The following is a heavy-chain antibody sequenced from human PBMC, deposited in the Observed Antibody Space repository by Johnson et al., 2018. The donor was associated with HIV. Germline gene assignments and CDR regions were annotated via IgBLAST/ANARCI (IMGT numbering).Heavy chain of an antibody. CDR2: ISYDGSNK. CDR3: AKDIQLERWFGESANAFDI. CDR1: GFPFSSYA. J-gene: IGHJ3*02. Sequence: QVQLVESGGGVVQPGRSLRLSCAASGFPFSSYAMHWVRQAPGKGLEWVAVISYDGSNKYYAGSVKGRFTISRDNSKNMLYLQMNSLRAEDTALYYCAKDIQLERWFGESANAFDIWGQGTMVTVSS. V-gene: IGHV3-30-3*01. D-gene: IGHD3-10*01.